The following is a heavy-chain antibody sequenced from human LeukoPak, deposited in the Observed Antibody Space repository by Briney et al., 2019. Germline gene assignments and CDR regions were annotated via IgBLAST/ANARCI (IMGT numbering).Heavy chain of an antibody. CDR3: GRDWKLDY. D-gene: IGHD1-1*01. V-gene: IGHV3-23*01. CDR2: IGDKGIDT. J-gene: IGHJ4*02. Sequence: GGSLRLSCAASGFTFRTYAMSWVRQAPGEGLEWVAAIGDKGIDTKYADSGKGRFTISKDNSRNTLYLQLNSLRVEDTAIYYCGRDWKLDYWGQGILVTVPS. CDR1: GFTFRTYA.